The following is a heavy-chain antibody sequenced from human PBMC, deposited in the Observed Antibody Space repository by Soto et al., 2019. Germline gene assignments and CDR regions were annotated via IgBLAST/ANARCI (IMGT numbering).Heavy chain of an antibody. Sequence: GESLKISCKGSGYSFTSYWIGWVRQMPGKGLEWMGIIYPGDSDTRYSPSFQGQVTISADKSISTAYLQWSSLKASDTAMYYCARHRDDSSGYLTFDYWGQGTQVTVSS. V-gene: IGHV5-51*01. CDR1: GYSFTSYW. CDR2: IYPGDSDT. J-gene: IGHJ4*02. CDR3: ARHRDDSSGYLTFDY. D-gene: IGHD3-22*01.